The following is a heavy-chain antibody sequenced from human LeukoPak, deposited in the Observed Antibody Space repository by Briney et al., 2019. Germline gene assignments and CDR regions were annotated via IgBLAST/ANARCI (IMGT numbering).Heavy chain of an antibody. CDR3: ARVRTGLLWFENYYYYMDV. CDR2: IYYSGVS. CDR1: GGSIISSSFW. Sequence: SETLSLTCTVSGGSIISSSFWWGWIRQPPGRGLEWIGSIYYSGVSYYNTSLKSRVTISVDTSKNQFSLKLSSVTAADTAVYYCARVRTGLLWFENYYYYMDVWGKGTTVTISS. D-gene: IGHD3-10*01. J-gene: IGHJ6*03. V-gene: IGHV4-39*07.